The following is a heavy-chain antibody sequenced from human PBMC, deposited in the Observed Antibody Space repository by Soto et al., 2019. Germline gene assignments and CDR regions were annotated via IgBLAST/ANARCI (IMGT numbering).Heavy chain of an antibody. V-gene: IGHV3-30*18. D-gene: IGHD1-26*01. CDR1: GFTFGNYG. J-gene: IGHJ4*02. CDR2: TSYDVNNK. Sequence: GGSLRLSCTGSGFTFGNYGMHWVRQAPGKGLEWVASTSYDVNNKYYADSLKGRFTISRDNSKKMVYLQMTSLGPEDTAVYYCAKGGGSARDFDYWGQGALVTLSS. CDR3: AKGGGSARDFDY.